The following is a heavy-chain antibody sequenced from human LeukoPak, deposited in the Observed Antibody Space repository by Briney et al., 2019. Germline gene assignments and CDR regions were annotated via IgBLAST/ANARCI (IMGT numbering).Heavy chain of an antibody. CDR3: AKSTAPCSRGSCYSALES. CDR1: GFTFRSYV. D-gene: IGHD2-15*01. V-gene: IGHV3-23*01. J-gene: IGHJ4*02. CDR2: LNTDGAWI. Sequence: GGSLRLSCAASGFTFRSYVMSWVRLAPGKGLEWVSGLNTDGAWIYYADSVKGRFTISRDNSENALYPQMNSLRVEDTAIYYCAKSTAPCSRGSCYSALESWGQGTLVTVSS.